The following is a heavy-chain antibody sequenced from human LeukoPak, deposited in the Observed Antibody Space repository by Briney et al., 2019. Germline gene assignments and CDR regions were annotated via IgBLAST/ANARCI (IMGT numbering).Heavy chain of an antibody. Sequence: GGSLRLSCAASGFTFSSYAMSWVRQAPGKGLEWVSAISGSGGSTYYADSVKGRFTISRDNSKNTLYLQMNSLRAEDTAVYYCAKXIAAAGTGLGDYWGQGTLVTVSS. V-gene: IGHV3-23*01. J-gene: IGHJ4*02. CDR1: GFTFSSYA. CDR3: AKXIAAAGTGLGDY. D-gene: IGHD6-13*01. CDR2: ISGSGGST.